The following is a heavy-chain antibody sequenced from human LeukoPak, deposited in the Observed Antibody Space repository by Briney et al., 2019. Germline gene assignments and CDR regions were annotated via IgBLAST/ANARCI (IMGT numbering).Heavy chain of an antibody. CDR3: TRGVINFYYFDY. CDR2: IRCKSYGGAT. D-gene: IGHD3-16*02. Sequence: PGGSLRLSCTVSRFTFGDYAMGWFRQAPGKGLEWVGFIRCKSYGGATEYAASLKGGFTISRDDSKSIAYLQMNSLKTEDTAVYYCTRGVINFYYFDYWGQGTLVTVSS. V-gene: IGHV3-49*03. J-gene: IGHJ4*02. CDR1: RFTFGDYA.